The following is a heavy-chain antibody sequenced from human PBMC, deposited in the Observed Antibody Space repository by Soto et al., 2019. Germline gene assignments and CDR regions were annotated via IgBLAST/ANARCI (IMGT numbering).Heavy chain of an antibody. J-gene: IGHJ4*02. CDR3: ARLMVTTPQETSFDY. Sequence: SETLSLTCTVSGGSIGISSYYWGWILHPPGKGLEWIGSIYYSGSTYYNPSLKSRVTISVDTSKNQFSLKLSSVTAADTAVYYCARLMVTTPQETSFDYWGQGTLVTVSS. CDR2: IYYSGST. CDR1: GGSIGISSYY. V-gene: IGHV4-39*01. D-gene: IGHD4-17*01.